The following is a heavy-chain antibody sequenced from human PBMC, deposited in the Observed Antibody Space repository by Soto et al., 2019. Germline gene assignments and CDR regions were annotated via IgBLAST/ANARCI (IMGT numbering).Heavy chain of an antibody. J-gene: IGHJ4*02. CDR2: IWYDGSNK. CDR1: GFTFSGYG. V-gene: IGHV3-33*01. Sequence: QVQLVESGGGVVQPGRSLRLSCAASGFTFSGYGMHWVRHAPGKGLEWVAVIWYDGSNKYYADSVKGRFTISRDNSKNTLYLQMNSLRAEDTAVHYCARDGSPSMVRGVIDYWGQGTLVTVSS. CDR3: ARDGSPSMVRGVIDY. D-gene: IGHD3-10*01.